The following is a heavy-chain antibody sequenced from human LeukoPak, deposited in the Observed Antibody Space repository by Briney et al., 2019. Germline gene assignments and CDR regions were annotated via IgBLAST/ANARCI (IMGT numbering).Heavy chain of an antibody. D-gene: IGHD2-2*01. Sequence: PSETLSLTCTVSGGSISSSSYYWSWIRQPAGKGLEWIGRIYTSGSTNYNPSLKSRVTMSVDTSKNQFSLKLSSVTAADTAVYYCARAFPSIASLYYFDYWGQGTLVTVSS. CDR2: IYTSGST. J-gene: IGHJ4*02. V-gene: IGHV4-61*02. CDR3: ARAFPSIASLYYFDY. CDR1: GGSISSSSYY.